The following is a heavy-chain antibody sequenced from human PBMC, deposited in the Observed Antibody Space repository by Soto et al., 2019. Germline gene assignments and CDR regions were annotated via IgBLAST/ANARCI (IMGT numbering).Heavy chain of an antibody. D-gene: IGHD3-22*01. CDR1: GYSFTAYF. V-gene: IGHV1-46*01. Sequence: ASVKVSGKASGYSFTAYFMHWVRQAPGQGLEWMGIVHPSGGNTNYAQKFQGRVTMTWDTSTTTVYMELSSVRSDDTAVYYCARAPYSSLSFFFDYWGQGTPVTVSS. J-gene: IGHJ4*02. CDR2: VHPSGGNT. CDR3: ARAPYSSLSFFFDY.